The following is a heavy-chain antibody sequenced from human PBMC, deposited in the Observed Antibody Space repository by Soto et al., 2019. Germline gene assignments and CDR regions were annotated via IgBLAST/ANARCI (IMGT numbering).Heavy chain of an antibody. CDR2: IYYSGSTTYSGST. V-gene: IGHV4-59*01. CDR1: GGSINGFY. D-gene: IGHD7-27*01. Sequence: QAQLQESGPGLVKPSGTLSLTCTVSGGSINGFYWSWIRQPPGKGLEWIGYIYYSGSTTYSGSTNYKPSLKSRTTISIDTSKNQFSLKVTSVTAADAAVYYCTRGSGDFWGQLTLVTVSS. J-gene: IGHJ4*02. CDR3: TRGSGDF.